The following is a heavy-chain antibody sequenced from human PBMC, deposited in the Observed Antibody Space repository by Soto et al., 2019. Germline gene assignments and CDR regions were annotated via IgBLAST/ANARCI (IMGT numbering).Heavy chain of an antibody. CDR1: GDSVSSYSAA. Sequence: PSQTLSLPCAISGDSVSSYSAAWNWIRPSPSGGLEWLGRTYYRSKWYNDYAVSVKSRITINPDTSKNQFSLQLNSVTPEDTAVYYCARAPDSFYCSSTSCYYFWFDPWGQGTLVTVSS. CDR2: TYYRSKWYN. CDR3: ARAPDSFYCSSTSCYYFWFDP. V-gene: IGHV6-1*01. J-gene: IGHJ5*02. D-gene: IGHD2-2*01.